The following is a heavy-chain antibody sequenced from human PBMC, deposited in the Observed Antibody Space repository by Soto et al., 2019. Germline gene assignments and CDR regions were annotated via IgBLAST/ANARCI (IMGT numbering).Heavy chain of an antibody. CDR3: ARDVVDYDILTGYYYLFDY. Sequence: QVQLVQSGAEVKKPGASVKVSCKASGYTFTSYGISWVRQAPGQGLAWMGWISAYNGNTNYAQKLQGRVTMTTDTSTSTAYMELRSLRSDDTAVYYCARDVVDYDILTGYYYLFDYWGQGTLVTVSS. V-gene: IGHV1-18*01. CDR2: ISAYNGNT. D-gene: IGHD3-9*01. J-gene: IGHJ4*02. CDR1: GYTFTSYG.